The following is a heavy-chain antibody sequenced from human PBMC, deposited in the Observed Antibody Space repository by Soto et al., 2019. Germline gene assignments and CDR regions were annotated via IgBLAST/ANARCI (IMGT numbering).Heavy chain of an antibody. CDR2: IYYSGRT. V-gene: IGHV4-30-4*01. CDR3: ARELSNSPDYFDY. J-gene: IGHJ4*02. CDR1: GGSIGSDDYY. D-gene: IGHD6-6*01. Sequence: SETLSLTCTVSGGSIGSDDYYWSWIRQPPGKGLEWIGYIYYSGRTDYNPSLKSRVIISIDTSKNQFSLNLNSVSAADTAVYYCARELSNSPDYFDYWGQGSLVTVSS.